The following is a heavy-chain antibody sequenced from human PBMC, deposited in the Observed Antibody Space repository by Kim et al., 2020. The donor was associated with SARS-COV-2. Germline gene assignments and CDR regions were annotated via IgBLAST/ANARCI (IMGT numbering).Heavy chain of an antibody. V-gene: IGHV4-34*01. CDR1: GGSFSGYY. D-gene: IGHD6-13*01. J-gene: IGHJ4*02. CDR3: ARWQALAAAGTGPTFDY. Sequence: SETLSLTCAVYGGSFSGYYWSWIRQPPGKGLEWIGEINHSGSTNYNPSLKSRVTISVDTSKNQFSLKLSSVTAADTAVYYCARWQALAAAGTGPTFDYWGQGILVTVSS. CDR2: INHSGST.